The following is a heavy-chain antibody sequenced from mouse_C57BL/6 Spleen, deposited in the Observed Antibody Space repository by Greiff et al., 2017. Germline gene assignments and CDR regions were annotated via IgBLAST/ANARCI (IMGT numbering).Heavy chain of an antibody. CDR2: INYDGSST. Sequence: EVNVVESEGGLVQPGSSMKLSCTASGFTFSDYYMAWVRQVPEKGLEWVANINYDGSSTYYLDSLKSRFIISRDNAKNILYLQMSRLKSEDTATYYCAREGGNYDYFDYWGQGTTLTVSS. CDR1: GFTFSDYY. V-gene: IGHV5-16*01. J-gene: IGHJ2*01. D-gene: IGHD2-1*01. CDR3: AREGGNYDYFDY.